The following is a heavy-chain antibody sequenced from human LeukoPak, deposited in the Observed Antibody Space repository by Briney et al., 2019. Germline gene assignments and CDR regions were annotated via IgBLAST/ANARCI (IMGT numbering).Heavy chain of an antibody. CDR2: LYPGDSDT. J-gene: IGHJ4*02. V-gene: IGHV5-51*01. CDR3: ARRGIAAAGDDY. CDR1: GFRFTRYW. Sequence: GESLQISCKGSGFRFTRYWIGWVRPVNGKGLEWMGILYPGDSDTRYSPSFQGQVTISADKSISTAYLQWSSLKASDTAMYYCARRGIAAAGDDYWGQGTLVTVSS. D-gene: IGHD6-13*01.